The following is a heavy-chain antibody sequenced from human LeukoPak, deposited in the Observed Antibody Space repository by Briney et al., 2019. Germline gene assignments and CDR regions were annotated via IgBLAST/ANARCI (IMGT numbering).Heavy chain of an antibody. J-gene: IGHJ3*02. CDR2: IYYSGST. V-gene: IGHV4-59*01. CDR3: ARGYSSSCFRCGAFDI. Sequence: ETLSLTCTVSGGSISSYYWSWIRQPPGKGLEWIGYIYYSGSTNYNPSLKSRVTMSVDTSKNQFSLKLSSVTAADTAVYYCARGYSSSCFRCGAFDIWGQGTMVTVSS. D-gene: IGHD6-13*01. CDR1: GGSISSYY.